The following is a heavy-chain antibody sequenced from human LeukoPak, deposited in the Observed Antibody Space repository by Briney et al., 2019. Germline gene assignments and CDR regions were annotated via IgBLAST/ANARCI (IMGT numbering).Heavy chain of an antibody. V-gene: IGHV3-49*04. J-gene: IGHJ3*02. CDR2: IRTKAHGGTT. CDR3: VREAPLMVTDDI. CDR1: GFTFSSYG. Sequence: QPGGSLRLSCAASGFTFSSYGMHWVRQAPGKGLEWVGFIRTKAHGGTTEYAASVKDRFTISRDDSKNSAYLQMSSLKTEDTAVYYCVREAPLMVTDDIWGQGTMVTVSS. D-gene: IGHD5-18*01.